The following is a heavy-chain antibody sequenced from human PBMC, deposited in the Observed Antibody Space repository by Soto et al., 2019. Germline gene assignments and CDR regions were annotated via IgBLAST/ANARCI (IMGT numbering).Heavy chain of an antibody. Sequence: ASVKVSCKASGYTFTGDYMHWVRQAPGQGLEWMGWINPNSGGTNYAQKFQGWVTMTRDTSISAAYMELSRLRSDDTAVYYCARDSGSYSMDVWGQGTTVTVSS. CDR1: GYTFTGDY. J-gene: IGHJ6*02. D-gene: IGHD3-10*01. CDR2: INPNSGGT. V-gene: IGHV1-2*04. CDR3: ARDSGSYSMDV.